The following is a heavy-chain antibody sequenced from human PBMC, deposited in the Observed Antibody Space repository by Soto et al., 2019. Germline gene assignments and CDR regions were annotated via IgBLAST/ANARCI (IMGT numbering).Heavy chain of an antibody. Sequence: EVQLVESGGGLVQPGGSLRLSCAASGFTVSSNYMSWVRQAPGKGLEWVSVIYSGGSTYYADSVKGRFTISRDHSKNTLYLQMNSLRAEDTAVYYCAREGYCSGGSCYNPATYYYYYYMDVWGKGTTVTVSS. D-gene: IGHD2-15*01. J-gene: IGHJ6*03. V-gene: IGHV3-66*01. CDR3: AREGYCSGGSCYNPATYYYYYYMDV. CDR2: IYSGGST. CDR1: GFTVSSNY.